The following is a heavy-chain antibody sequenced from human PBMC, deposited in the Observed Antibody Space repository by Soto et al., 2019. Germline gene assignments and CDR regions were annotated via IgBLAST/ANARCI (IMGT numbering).Heavy chain of an antibody. CDR2: IFPDDSRT. CDR3: TRDLDYGGNSEDFDI. D-gene: IGHD4-17*01. Sequence: PGESLKLSCKGSEFSFTTYWIAWVRQMPGECLKWMGIIFPDDSRTTYSPSFQGQVTISADKSINTAYLQWSSLKASDTAMYYCTRDLDYGGNSEDFDIWGQGTRVTVSS. J-gene: IGHJ3*02. CDR1: EFSFTTYW. V-gene: IGHV5-51*01.